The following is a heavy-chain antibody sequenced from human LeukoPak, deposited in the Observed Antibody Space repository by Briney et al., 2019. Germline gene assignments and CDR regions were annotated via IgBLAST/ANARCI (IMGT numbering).Heavy chain of an antibody. CDR2: IFGSGGA. D-gene: IGHD3-22*01. V-gene: IGHV4-4*07. CDR1: SGSMSSYF. Sequence: SETLSLTCPVSSGSMSSYFWRWVRQPAGKGLEWIGRIFGSGGANYNPALNGRVTVSIDTSKNQFSLKLNSVTAADTAVYYCAREGDTSGYHYWFDHWGQGTLVTV. J-gene: IGHJ5*02. CDR3: AREGDTSGYHYWFDH.